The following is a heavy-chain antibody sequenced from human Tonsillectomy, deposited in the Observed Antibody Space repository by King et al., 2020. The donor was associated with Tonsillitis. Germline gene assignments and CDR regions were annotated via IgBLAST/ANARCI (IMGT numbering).Heavy chain of an antibody. CDR1: GFTFSSYS. Sequence: DVQLVESGGGLVKPGGSLRLSCAASGFTFSSYSLHWVRQAPGKGLEWVSSITSSSNYIYYADSMEGRCTISRDNAKNSLYLQMNSLRAEDTDLYYCARVWVVRGVDVYDIWGQGTMVTVSS. CDR3: ARVWVVRGVDVYDI. D-gene: IGHD3-10*02. V-gene: IGHV3-21*01. J-gene: IGHJ3*02. CDR2: ITSSSNYI.